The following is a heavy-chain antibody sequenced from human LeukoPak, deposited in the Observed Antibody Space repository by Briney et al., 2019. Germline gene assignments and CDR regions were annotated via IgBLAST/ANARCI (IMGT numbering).Heavy chain of an antibody. J-gene: IGHJ4*02. Sequence: GGSLRLSCAASGFTFSSYGMHWVRQAPGKGLEWVAVISYDGSNKYYADSVKGRFTISRDNSKNTLYLQMNSLRAEDTAVYYCAKTLNWNDVLFFDCWGQGTLVTVSS. D-gene: IGHD1-1*01. CDR1: GFTFSSYG. CDR3: AKTLNWNDVLFFDC. CDR2: ISYDGSNK. V-gene: IGHV3-30*18.